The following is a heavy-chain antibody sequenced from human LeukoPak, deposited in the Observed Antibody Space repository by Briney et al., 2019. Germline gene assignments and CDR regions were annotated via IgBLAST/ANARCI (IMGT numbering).Heavy chain of an antibody. CDR1: GFTFSSYA. D-gene: IGHD3-16*02. CDR3: ARDNSVGDIAWWFDP. Sequence: GRSLRLSCAASGFTFSSYAMHWVRQAPGKGLEWVALILYDGSNKYYADSVKGRFTISRDNSKNTLYMQMNSLRSEDTAVYYCARDNSVGDIAWWFDPWGQGTLVTVSS. J-gene: IGHJ5*02. CDR2: ILYDGSNK. V-gene: IGHV3-30*04.